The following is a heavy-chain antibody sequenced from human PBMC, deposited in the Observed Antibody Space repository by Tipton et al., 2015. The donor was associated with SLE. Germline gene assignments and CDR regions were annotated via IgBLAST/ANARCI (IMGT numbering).Heavy chain of an antibody. Sequence: SLRLSCAASGFTFSSYGMHWVRQAPGKGLEWVAVIWYDGSNKYYADSVKGRFTISRDNSKNTLHLQMNSLRAEDTAVYYCAKGLSIIAALDYWGQGTLVTVSS. J-gene: IGHJ4*02. CDR3: AKGLSIIAALDY. CDR1: GFTFSSYG. V-gene: IGHV3-33*06. D-gene: IGHD6-13*01. CDR2: IWYDGSNK.